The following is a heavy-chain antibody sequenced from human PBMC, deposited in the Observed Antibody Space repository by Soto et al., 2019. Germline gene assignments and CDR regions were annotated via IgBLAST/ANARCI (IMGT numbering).Heavy chain of an antibody. CDR3: ARVRTCSGGSCSPKKYNWFDP. J-gene: IGHJ5*02. D-gene: IGHD2-15*01. CDR2: INAGNGNT. CDR1: GYTFTSYA. V-gene: IGHV1-3*01. Sequence: GASVKVSCKASGYTFTSYAMHWVRQAPGQRHEWMGWINAGNGNTKYSQKFQGRVTITRDTSASTAYMELSSLRSEDTAVYYCARVRTCSGGSCSPKKYNWFDPWGQGTLVTVSS.